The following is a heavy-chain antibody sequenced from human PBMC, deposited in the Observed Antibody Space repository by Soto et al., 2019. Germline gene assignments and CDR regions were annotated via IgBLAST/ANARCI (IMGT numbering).Heavy chain of an antibody. CDR2: ISSSGDHT. Sequence: EVQLLESGGGLVQPGGSLRLSCAASGFTFSDYAMSWVRQAPGKGLDWVSAISSSGDHTFYADSVKGRFTISRDNSKNTLYLQVTSLRAEDTAVYYCAKLLRPGLQCFVFWGQGTLVTVSS. D-gene: IGHD4-4*01. CDR1: GFTFSDYA. CDR3: AKLLRPGLQCFVF. V-gene: IGHV3-23*01. J-gene: IGHJ4*02.